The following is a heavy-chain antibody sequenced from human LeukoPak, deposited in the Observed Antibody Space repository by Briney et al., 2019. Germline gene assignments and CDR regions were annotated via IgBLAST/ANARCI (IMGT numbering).Heavy chain of an antibody. Sequence: GGSLRLSCAASGFTFSSYWMSWVRQAPGKGLEWVANIKQDGSEKYYVDSEKGRFTISRDNAKNSLSLQMNSLRAEDTAVYYCAGGADYVWGNYRLYYFDYWGQGTLVTVSS. CDR3: AGGADYVWGNYRLYYFDY. V-gene: IGHV3-7*01. CDR2: IKQDGSEK. J-gene: IGHJ4*02. D-gene: IGHD3-16*02. CDR1: GFTFSSYW.